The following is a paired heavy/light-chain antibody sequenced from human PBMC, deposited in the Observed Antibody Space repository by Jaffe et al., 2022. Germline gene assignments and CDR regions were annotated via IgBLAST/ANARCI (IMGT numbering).Heavy chain of an antibody. V-gene: IGHV2-5*01. CDR2: IYGNDDK. Sequence: QITLKESGPTLVKPTQTLTLTCTFSGFSLTTSGVGVAWIRQPPGKALECLAVIYGNDDKRYSPSLKSRLTIAKDTSKNQVVLTMTNMDPVDTGTYYCAHNQVSYYYGGGSDYYFAYWGQGALVTVSS. CDR1: GFSLTTSGVG. CDR3: AHNQVSYYYGGGSDYYFAY. D-gene: IGHD3-10*01. J-gene: IGHJ4*02.
Light chain of an antibody. CDR1: QSVLYSFNNKNY. CDR3: QQYYSTPPT. V-gene: IGKV4-1*01. J-gene: IGKJ1*01. CDR2: WAV. Sequence: DIVMTQSPDSLAVSLGERATINCKSSQSVLYSFNNKNYLAWYQQKRGQPPKLLFYWAVTRESGVSDRFSGSGSGTDFTLTISSLQAEDVAVYYCQQYYSTPPTFGQGTKVEIK.